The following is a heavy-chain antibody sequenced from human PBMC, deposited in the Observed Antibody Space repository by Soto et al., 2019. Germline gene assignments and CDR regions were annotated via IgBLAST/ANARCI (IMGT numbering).Heavy chain of an antibody. CDR3: ARGGSGDIVVVAAIDY. Sequence: QVQLQESGPGLVKPSQTLSLTCTVSGGSISSGNYYWSWIRQHPGKVLEWIGYIFYSGSTYYNPSIQSRVTISVDTSKNQFSLKLSSVTAADTAVYYCARGGSGDIVVVAAIDYWGQGTLVTVSS. D-gene: IGHD2-15*01. CDR2: IFYSGST. CDR1: GGSISSGNYY. J-gene: IGHJ4*02. V-gene: IGHV4-31*03.